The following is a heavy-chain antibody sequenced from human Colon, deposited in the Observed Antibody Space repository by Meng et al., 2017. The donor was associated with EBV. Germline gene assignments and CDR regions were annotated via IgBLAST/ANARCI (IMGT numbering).Heavy chain of an antibody. J-gene: IGHJ4*02. Sequence: RGSGPGPVKPSQHLLLTCTVSGRPISSRIHYWGLIRQLPGKGLEWIAYIQYRGSTYYSPSLKSRVSISVDPSKNQFSLKLSSVIAADPAVYLCARGELLLDYWGQGTLVTVSS. D-gene: IGHD2-2*01. CDR1: GRPISSRIHY. CDR3: ARGELLLDY. V-gene: IGHV4-30-4*01. CDR2: IQYRGST.